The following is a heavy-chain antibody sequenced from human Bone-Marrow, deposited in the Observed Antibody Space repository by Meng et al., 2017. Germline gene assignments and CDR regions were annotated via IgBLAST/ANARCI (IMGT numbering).Heavy chain of an antibody. Sequence: GESLKISCAASGFTFSSYEMNWVRQAPGKGLEWVSYISSSGSTIYYADSVKGRFTISRDNAKNSLYLQMNSLRAEDTAVYYCARVPVVVVPAAMHWGWYYYYYGMDVWGQGTTVTVSS. V-gene: IGHV3-48*03. CDR3: ARVPVVVVPAAMHWGWYYYYYGMDV. J-gene: IGHJ6*02. D-gene: IGHD2-2*01. CDR1: GFTFSSYE. CDR2: ISSSGSTI.